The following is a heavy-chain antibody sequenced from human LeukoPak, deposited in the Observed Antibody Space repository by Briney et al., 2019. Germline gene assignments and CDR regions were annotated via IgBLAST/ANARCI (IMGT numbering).Heavy chain of an antibody. CDR3: SRSAYYDGSGNYYDY. Sequence: GGSLRLSCAASGFTFSSYWMHWVRQAPGKGLVWVSRISDGGSTTTYADSVKGRFTISRDNAKNTLYLQMYGLRAEDTAVYYCSRSAYYDGSGNYYDYWGQGTLVTVS. V-gene: IGHV3-74*01. CDR2: ISDGGSTT. J-gene: IGHJ4*02. CDR1: GFTFSSYW. D-gene: IGHD3-22*01.